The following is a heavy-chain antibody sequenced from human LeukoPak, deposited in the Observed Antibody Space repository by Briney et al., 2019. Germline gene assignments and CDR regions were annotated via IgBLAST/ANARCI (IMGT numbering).Heavy chain of an antibody. V-gene: IGHV3-30*02. CDR3: AKEGDYYGSGSYRDGFDI. Sequence: GGSLRLSCAASGFTFSTHGMHWVRQAPGKGLELVAFIRYDGINKYYADSVKVRFTISRDSFKNTLYLQMNSLRPEDTAVYYCAKEGDYYGSGSYRDGFDIWGQGTRATVSS. D-gene: IGHD3-10*01. CDR2: IRYDGINK. CDR1: GFTFSTHG. J-gene: IGHJ3*02.